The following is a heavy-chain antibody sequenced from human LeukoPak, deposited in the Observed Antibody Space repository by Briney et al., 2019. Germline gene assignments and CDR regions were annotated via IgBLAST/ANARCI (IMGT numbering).Heavy chain of an antibody. CDR3: ARDVLYPRNDAFDI. D-gene: IGHD2-2*02. CDR2: IYYSGST. J-gene: IGHJ3*02. CDR1: GGSISSYY. Sequence: SETLSLTCTVSGGSISSYYWSWIRQPPGKGLEWIGYIYYSGSTNYNPSLKSRVTISVDKSKNQFSLKLSSVTAADTAVYYCARDVLYPRNDAFDIWGEGTRVTVPS. V-gene: IGHV4-59*01.